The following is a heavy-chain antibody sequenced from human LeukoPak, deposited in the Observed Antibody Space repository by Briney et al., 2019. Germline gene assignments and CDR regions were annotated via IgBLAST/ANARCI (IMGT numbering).Heavy chain of an antibody. CDR2: ISYDGSNK. CDR1: GFTFSSYG. Sequence: PGRSLRLSCAASGFTFSSYGMRWVRQAPGKGLEWVAVISYDGSNKYYADSVKGRFTISRDNSKNTLYLQMNSLRAEDTAVYYCAKDYDFWSGYHDYWGQGTLVTVSS. J-gene: IGHJ4*02. V-gene: IGHV3-30*18. CDR3: AKDYDFWSGYHDY. D-gene: IGHD3-3*01.